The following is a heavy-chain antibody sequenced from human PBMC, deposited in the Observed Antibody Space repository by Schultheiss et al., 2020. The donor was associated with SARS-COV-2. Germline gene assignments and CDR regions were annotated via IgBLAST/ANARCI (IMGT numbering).Heavy chain of an antibody. CDR2: ISSSSSTI. CDR3: AKPGRYGSGSYRDYYYGMDV. V-gene: IGHV3-48*01. CDR1: GFTFSSYS. J-gene: IGHJ6*02. D-gene: IGHD3-10*01. Sequence: GESLKISCAASGFTFSSYSMNWVRQAPGKGLEWVSYISSSSSTIYYADSVKGRFTISRDNSKNTLYLQMNSLRAEDTAVYYCAKPGRYGSGSYRDYYYGMDVWDQGTTVTVSS.